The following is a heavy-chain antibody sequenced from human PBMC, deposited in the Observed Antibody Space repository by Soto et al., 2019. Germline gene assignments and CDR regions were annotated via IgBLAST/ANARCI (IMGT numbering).Heavy chain of an antibody. D-gene: IGHD6-13*01. CDR3: AMYSSSLNYYYYYGIDV. Sequence: PSETLSLTCTVSGGSISSYYWSWIRQPPGKGLEWIGYIYYSGSTNYNPSLKSRVTISVDTSKNQFSLKLSSVTAADAAVYYCAMYSSSLNYYYYYGIDVWGQGTTVTVSS. CDR2: IYYSGST. J-gene: IGHJ6*02. V-gene: IGHV4-59*01. CDR1: GGSISSYY.